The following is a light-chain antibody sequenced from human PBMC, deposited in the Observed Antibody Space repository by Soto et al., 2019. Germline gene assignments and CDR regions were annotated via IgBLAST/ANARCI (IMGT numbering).Light chain of an antibody. CDR1: QSISVW. CDR3: QQSNSYPLT. V-gene: IGKV1-5*03. J-gene: IGKJ4*01. Sequence: DIQITQSPSTLSASVGDRVTITCRASQSISVWLAWYQQKPGKAPNLLIYKASTLESGVPSRFSGSGSGTEFTLTISSLQPDDFATYYCQQSNSYPLTIGGGTKWISN. CDR2: KAS.